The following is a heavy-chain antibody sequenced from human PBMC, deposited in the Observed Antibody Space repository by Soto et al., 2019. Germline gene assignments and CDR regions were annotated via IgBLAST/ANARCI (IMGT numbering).Heavy chain of an antibody. Sequence: EVQLLESGGGLVQPGGSLRLSCAASGFTFSSYAMSWVRQAPGKGLEWVSGLSGSGDSTYYADSVKGLFTISRDNSKKTLYLHLTSLRVEDTGVYYCAKPRRAVAGTVGVDFWGQGTLVTVSS. CDR1: GFTFSSYA. CDR2: LSGSGDST. D-gene: IGHD6-19*01. J-gene: IGHJ4*02. V-gene: IGHV3-23*01. CDR3: AKPRRAVAGTVGVDF.